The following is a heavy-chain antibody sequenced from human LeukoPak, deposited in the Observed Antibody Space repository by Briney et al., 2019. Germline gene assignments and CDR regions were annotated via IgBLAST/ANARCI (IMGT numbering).Heavy chain of an antibody. Sequence: GGSLRLSCAASGFTFSGYWMHWVRQAPGKGLVWVSRINSDGSSTSYADSVKGRFTISRDNAKNTLYLQMNSLRAEDTAVYYCASARLHGDYNYWGQGTLVTVSS. CDR1: GFTFSGYW. CDR3: ASARLHGDYNY. J-gene: IGHJ4*02. D-gene: IGHD4-17*01. CDR2: INSDGSST. V-gene: IGHV3-74*01.